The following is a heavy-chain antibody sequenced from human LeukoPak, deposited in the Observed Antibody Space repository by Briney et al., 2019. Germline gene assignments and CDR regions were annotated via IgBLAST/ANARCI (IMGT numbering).Heavy chain of an antibody. Sequence: SETLSLTCTVSGGSISSYYWSWIRQPPGKGLEWIGYIYYSGSTNYNPSLKSRVTISVDTSKNQFSLKLSSVTAADTAVYYCAKDFAAAAGPRRGFDYWGQGTLVTVSS. V-gene: IGHV4-59*12. D-gene: IGHD6-13*01. CDR2: IYYSGST. CDR3: AKDFAAAAGPRRGFDY. J-gene: IGHJ4*02. CDR1: GGSISSYY.